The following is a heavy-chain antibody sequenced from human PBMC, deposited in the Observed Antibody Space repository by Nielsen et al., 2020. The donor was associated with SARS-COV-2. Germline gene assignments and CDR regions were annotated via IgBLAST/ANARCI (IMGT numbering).Heavy chain of an antibody. V-gene: IGHV1-69*02. CDR2: IIPILGIA. J-gene: IGHJ5*02. CDR1: GGTFSSYT. D-gene: IGHD6-13*01. CDR3: AKGDGDSWSPFLYVDP. Sequence: SVKVSCKASGGTFSSYTISWVRQAPGQGLEWMGRIIPILGIANYAQKFQGRVTITADKSTSTAYMELSSLRSEDTAVYYCAKGDGDSWSPFLYVDPWGQGTLVTVSS.